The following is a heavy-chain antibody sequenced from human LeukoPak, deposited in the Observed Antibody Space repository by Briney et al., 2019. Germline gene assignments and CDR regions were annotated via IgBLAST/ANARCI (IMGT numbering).Heavy chain of an antibody. CDR1: GFTFGSYA. Sequence: GGSLRLSCAASGFTFGSYAMNWVRQAPGKGLEWVSFISDSGGRTYYADSVKGRFTISRDNSKNTLFLQMSRLRAEDTGAYYCARERWLQPDYWGQGTLVTVSS. V-gene: IGHV3-23*01. J-gene: IGHJ4*02. CDR2: ISDSGGRT. D-gene: IGHD5-24*01. CDR3: ARERWLQPDY.